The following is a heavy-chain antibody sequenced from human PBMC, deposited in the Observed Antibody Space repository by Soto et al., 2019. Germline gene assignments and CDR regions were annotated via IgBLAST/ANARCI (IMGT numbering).Heavy chain of an antibody. CDR3: ARNMDYYYGRGRGNGHVV. Sequence: QVRLVQSGAEVKEPGDSVRVSCEASGYTFTAYHIHWVRQAPGQGLEWMGWINPKFGDTGYAQDFQGRVSMTSDMSNCRVYMELSRLSSDDTAIYYCARNMDYYYGRGRGNGHVVWGHRTTVTVFS. D-gene: IGHD3-10*02. V-gene: IGHV1-2*02. J-gene: IGHJ6*02. CDR2: INPKFGDT. CDR1: GYTFTAYH.